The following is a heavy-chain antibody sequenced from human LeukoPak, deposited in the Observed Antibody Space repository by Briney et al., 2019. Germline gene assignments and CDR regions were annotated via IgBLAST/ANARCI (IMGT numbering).Heavy chain of an antibody. D-gene: IGHD3-22*01. Sequence: SVKVSFKASGGTFISYAISWVRQAPGQGLEWMGGIIPIFGTANYAQKFQGRVTITTDESTSTAYMELSSLRSEDTAVYYCATPRDYYDSSGYYYFDYWGQGTLVTVSS. CDR2: IIPIFGTA. V-gene: IGHV1-69*05. CDR3: ATPRDYYDSSGYYYFDY. CDR1: GGTFISYA. J-gene: IGHJ4*02.